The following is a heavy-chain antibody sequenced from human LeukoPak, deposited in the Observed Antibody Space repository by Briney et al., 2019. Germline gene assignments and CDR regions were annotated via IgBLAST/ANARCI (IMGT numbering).Heavy chain of an antibody. D-gene: IGHD2-2*01. V-gene: IGHV1-69*04. Sequence: SVKVSCKASGGTFSSYAISWVRQAPGQGLEWMGRIIPILGIANYAQKFQGRVTMTRDTSISTAYMELSRLRSDDTAVYYCARGVVPPRPTSMDVWGKGTTVTVSS. CDR1: GGTFSSYA. CDR3: ARGVVPPRPTSMDV. CDR2: IIPILGIA. J-gene: IGHJ6*04.